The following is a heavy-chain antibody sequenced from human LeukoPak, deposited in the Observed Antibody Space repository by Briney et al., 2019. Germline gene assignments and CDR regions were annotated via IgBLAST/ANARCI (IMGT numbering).Heavy chain of an antibody. CDR3: ARDFRTTTSYYYYMDV. CDR1: GYTFTGYY. CDR2: INPNSGGT. J-gene: IGHJ6*03. Sequence: GASVKVSCKASGYTFTGYYMHCVRQAPGQGLECMGWINPNSGGTNYAQKFQGRVTMTRDTSISTAHMELSRLRSDDTAVYYCARDFRTTTSYYYYMDVWGKGTTVTVSS. V-gene: IGHV1-2*02. D-gene: IGHD1-26*01.